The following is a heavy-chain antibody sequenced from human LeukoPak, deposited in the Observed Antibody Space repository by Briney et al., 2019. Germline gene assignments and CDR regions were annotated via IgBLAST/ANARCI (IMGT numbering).Heavy chain of an antibody. CDR2: IKQDGSEK. Sequence: PGGSLRLSCAASGFTFSSYGMHWVRQAPGKGLEWVANIKQDGSEKYYVDSVKGRFTISRDNAKNSLYLQMNSLRAEDTAVYYCARDIVVVTAILDYWGQGTVVTVSS. D-gene: IGHD2-21*02. V-gene: IGHV3-7*01. CDR1: GFTFSSYG. CDR3: ARDIVVVTAILDY. J-gene: IGHJ4*02.